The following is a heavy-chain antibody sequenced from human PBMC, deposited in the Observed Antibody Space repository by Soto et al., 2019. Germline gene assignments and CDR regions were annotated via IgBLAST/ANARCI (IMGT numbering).Heavy chain of an antibody. V-gene: IGHV5-10-1*01. D-gene: IGHD3-10*01. CDR1: GYSFTSYW. CDR2: IDPSDSYT. J-gene: IGHJ6*02. Sequence: HGESVKISCKGSGYSFTSYWISWVRQMPGKGLEWMGRIDPSDSYTNYSPSFQGHVTISADKSISTAYLQWSSLKASDTAMYYCARPGLPLLWFGELPRPYYYGMDVWGQGTTVTVSS. CDR3: ARPGLPLLWFGELPRPYYYGMDV.